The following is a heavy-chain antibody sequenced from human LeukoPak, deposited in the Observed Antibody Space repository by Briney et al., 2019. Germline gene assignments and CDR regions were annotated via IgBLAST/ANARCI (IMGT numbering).Heavy chain of an antibody. Sequence: GGSLRLSCAVSGFTFSSYGMSWVRQAPGKGLEWVSVIYSGGSTYYADSVKGRFTISRDNSKNTLYLQMNSLRAEDTAVYYCARGAVGIWPYYFDYWGQGTLVTVSS. D-gene: IGHD2-21*01. CDR1: GFTFSSYG. CDR2: IYSGGST. V-gene: IGHV3-66*01. CDR3: ARGAVGIWPYYFDY. J-gene: IGHJ4*02.